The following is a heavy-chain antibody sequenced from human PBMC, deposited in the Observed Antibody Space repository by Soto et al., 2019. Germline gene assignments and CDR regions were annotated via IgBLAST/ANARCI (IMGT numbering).Heavy chain of an antibody. Sequence: GASVKVSCKASGYTFTSYYMHWVRQAPGQGLEWMGIINPSGGSTSYAQKFQGRVTMTRDTSTSTAYMELSSLRSEDTAVYYCARDLAVLVYFGPLDYWGQGTLVTVS. CDR2: INPSGGST. CDR1: GYTFTSYY. J-gene: IGHJ4*02. D-gene: IGHD3-10*01. V-gene: IGHV1-46*03. CDR3: ARDLAVLVYFGPLDY.